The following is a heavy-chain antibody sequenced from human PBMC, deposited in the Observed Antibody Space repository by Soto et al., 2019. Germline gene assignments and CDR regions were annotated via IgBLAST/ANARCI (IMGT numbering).Heavy chain of an antibody. Sequence: EVHLVESGGGLVQPEGSLRLSCAASGFTFSSYEMNWVRQVPGKGLELVSYISSSGSTIHYADSVKGRFTIYRDNAKSSLYLQMNSLRPEDTAVYYCARLSGTYGRRHYFDYWGQGTLVTVSS. CDR1: GFTFSSYE. J-gene: IGHJ4*02. CDR3: ARLSGTYGRRHYFDY. D-gene: IGHD3-16*01. V-gene: IGHV3-48*03. CDR2: ISSSGSTI.